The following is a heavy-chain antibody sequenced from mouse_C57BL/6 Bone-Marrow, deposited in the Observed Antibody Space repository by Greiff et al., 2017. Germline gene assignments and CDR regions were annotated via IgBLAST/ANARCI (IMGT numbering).Heavy chain of an antibody. Sequence: VQLQESGAELMKPGASVKLSCKATGYTFTGYWIEWVKQRPGHGLEWIGEILPGSGSTNCNEKFKGKATFTADTSSNTAYMQISSLTTEDSAIYYCARWLPYAMDYWGQGTSVTVSS. D-gene: IGHD2-2*01. CDR3: ARWLPYAMDY. J-gene: IGHJ4*01. CDR2: ILPGSGST. V-gene: IGHV1-9*01. CDR1: GYTFTGYW.